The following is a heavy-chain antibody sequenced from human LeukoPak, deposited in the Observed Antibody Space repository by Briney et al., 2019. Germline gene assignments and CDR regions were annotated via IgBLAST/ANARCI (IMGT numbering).Heavy chain of an antibody. Sequence: GGSLRLSCAASGFTFSSYAMSWVRQAPGKGQEWVSVIYSGGSTYYADAVKGRFTISRDNSKNTLYLQMNSLRAEDTALYYCAVLYSGTYYGVSDWGQGTLVTVSS. CDR2: IYSGGST. CDR1: GFTFSSYA. V-gene: IGHV3-23*01. CDR3: AVLYSGTYYGVSD. J-gene: IGHJ4*02. D-gene: IGHD1-26*01.